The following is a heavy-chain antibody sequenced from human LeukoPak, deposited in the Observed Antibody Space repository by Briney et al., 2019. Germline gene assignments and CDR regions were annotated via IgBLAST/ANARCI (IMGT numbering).Heavy chain of an antibody. Sequence: PGTLSLTCGVSGGSIYITNYWSWVRQAPGKGLEWIGEISHDGTTNYNPSLRSRVAMSLDRANNPFSLSLTSVTAADTAVYYCTRENRPFCPFASWGQGVLVTVSS. CDR2: ISHDGTT. D-gene: IGHD2/OR15-2a*01. CDR1: GGSIYITNY. V-gene: IGHV4-4*03. CDR3: TRENRPFCPFAS. J-gene: IGHJ5*02.